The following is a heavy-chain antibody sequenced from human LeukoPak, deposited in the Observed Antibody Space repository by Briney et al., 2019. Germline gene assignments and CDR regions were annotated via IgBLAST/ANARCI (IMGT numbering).Heavy chain of an antibody. Sequence: GGSLRLSCAASGFTFSSYSMNWVRQAPGKGLGWVSSISSSSSYIYYADSVKGRFTISRDNAKNSLYLQMNSLRAEDTAVYYCARDGGYYDFWSGYYLNWFDPWGQGTLVTVSS. CDR1: GFTFSSYS. V-gene: IGHV3-21*01. D-gene: IGHD3-3*01. J-gene: IGHJ5*02. CDR3: ARDGGYYDFWSGYYLNWFDP. CDR2: ISSSSSYI.